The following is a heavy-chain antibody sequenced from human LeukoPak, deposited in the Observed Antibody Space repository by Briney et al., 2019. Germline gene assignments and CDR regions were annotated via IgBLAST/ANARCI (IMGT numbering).Heavy chain of an antibody. Sequence: PSETLSLTCAVSGYSISSGYYWGWIRQPPGKGLEWIGSISYSGTTYYNPSLKSRVTIFVDTSKNQFSLKLSSVTAADTAVYYCASKQWVYYYMDVWGKGTTVTVSS. CDR3: ASKQWVYYYMDV. CDR2: ISYSGTT. V-gene: IGHV4-38-2*01. CDR1: GYSISSGYY. D-gene: IGHD1-26*01. J-gene: IGHJ6*03.